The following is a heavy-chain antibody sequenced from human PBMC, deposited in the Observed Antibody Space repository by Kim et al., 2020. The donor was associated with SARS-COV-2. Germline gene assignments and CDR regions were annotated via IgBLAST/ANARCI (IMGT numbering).Heavy chain of an antibody. CDR3: AVLGLYCSSTSCSGIDY. Sequence: SETLSLTCTVSGGSISSYYWSWIRQPPGKGLEWIGYIYYSGSTNYNPSLKSRVTISVDTSKNQFSLKLSSVTAADTAVYYCAVLGLYCSSTSCSGIDYWGQGTLVTVSS. J-gene: IGHJ4*02. V-gene: IGHV4-59*08. CDR1: GGSISSYY. D-gene: IGHD2-2*01. CDR2: IYYSGST.